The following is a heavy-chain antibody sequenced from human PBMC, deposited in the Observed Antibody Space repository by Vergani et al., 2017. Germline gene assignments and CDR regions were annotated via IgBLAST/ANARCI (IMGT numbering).Heavy chain of an antibody. V-gene: IGHV4-39*07. CDR1: GGPISSSSYY. CDR3: ARNPYCGGDCYSDAFDI. D-gene: IGHD2-21*02. Sequence: QLQLQESGPGLVKPSETLSLTCTVSGGPISSSSYYLGWIRQPPGKGLEWIGSIYYSGSTNYNPSLKGRVTISVDTSKNQFSLKLSSVTAADTAVYYCARNPYCGGDCYSDAFDIWGQGTMVTVSS. CDR2: IYYSGST. J-gene: IGHJ3*02.